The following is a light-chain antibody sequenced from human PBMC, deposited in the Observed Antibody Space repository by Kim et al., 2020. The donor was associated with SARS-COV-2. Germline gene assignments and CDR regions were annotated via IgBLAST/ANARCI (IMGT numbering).Light chain of an antibody. CDR3: SSYTSSSLYV. J-gene: IGLJ1*01. CDR2: DVS. V-gene: IGLV2-14*03. Sequence: GQPSTIACTGTSSDVGGYNYVSWYQQHPGKAPKLMIYDVSNRPSGVSNRFSGSKSGNTASLTISGLQVEDEADYYCSSYTSSSLYVFGTGTKVTVL. CDR1: SSDVGGYNY.